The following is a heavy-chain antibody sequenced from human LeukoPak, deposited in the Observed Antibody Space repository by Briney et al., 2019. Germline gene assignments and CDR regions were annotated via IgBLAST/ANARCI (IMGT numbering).Heavy chain of an antibody. CDR1: GFTFSSYS. CDR3: ATKRGRDAFDI. D-gene: IGHD5-24*01. J-gene: IGHJ3*02. CDR2: ISSNIDTT. V-gene: IGHV3-48*01. Sequence: PGGSLRLSCAVSGFTFSSYSMNWVRQAPGKGLEWLSYISSNIDTTYYADSVRGRFTISRDNAKNSLYLQMNSLRAEDTAVYYCATKRGRDAFDIWGQGTMVTVSS.